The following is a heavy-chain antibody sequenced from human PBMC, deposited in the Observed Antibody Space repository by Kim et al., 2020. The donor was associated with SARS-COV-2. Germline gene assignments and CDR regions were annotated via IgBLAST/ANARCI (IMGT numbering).Heavy chain of an antibody. CDR1: GFTFSSYE. CDR3: ARDGPVLRYFDWLFSGAFDI. Sequence: GGSLRLSCTASGFTFSSYEMNWVRQAPGKGLEWVSYIIGSGTTIYYADSVKGRFTISRDNAKNSLYLQMNSLRAEDTAVYYCARDGPVLRYFDWLFSGAFDIWGQGTMVTVSS. J-gene: IGHJ3*02. V-gene: IGHV3-48*03. CDR2: IIGSGTTI. D-gene: IGHD3-9*01.